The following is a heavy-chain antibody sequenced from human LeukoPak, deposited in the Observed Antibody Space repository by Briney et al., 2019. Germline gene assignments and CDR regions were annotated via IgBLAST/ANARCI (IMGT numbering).Heavy chain of an antibody. D-gene: IGHD3-16*01. J-gene: IGHJ6*03. CDR3: ARAQDGLRFDYYYYYMDV. CDR1: GGTFSSYA. Sequence: GASVKVSCKASGGTFSSYAVSWVRQAPGQGLEWMGGIIPIFGTANYAQKFQGRVTITADESTSTAYMELSSLRSEDTAVYYCARAQDGLRFDYYYYYMDVWGKGTTVTISS. V-gene: IGHV1-69*13. CDR2: IIPIFGTA.